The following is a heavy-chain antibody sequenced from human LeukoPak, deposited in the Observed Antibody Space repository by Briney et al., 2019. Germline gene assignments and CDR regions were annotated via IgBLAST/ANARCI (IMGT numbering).Heavy chain of an antibody. D-gene: IGHD3-3*01. CDR2: IYHSGST. Sequence: TLSLTCAVSGGSISSSNWWSWVRQPPGKGLEWIGEIYHSGSTNYNPSLKSRVTISVDKSKNQFSLKLSSVTAADTAVYYCARENYDFWSGYPIFDYWGQGTLVTVSS. J-gene: IGHJ4*02. V-gene: IGHV4-4*02. CDR1: GGSISSSNW. CDR3: ARENYDFWSGYPIFDY.